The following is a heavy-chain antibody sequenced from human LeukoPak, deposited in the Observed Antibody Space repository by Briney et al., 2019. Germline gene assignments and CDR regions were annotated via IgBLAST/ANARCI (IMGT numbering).Heavy chain of an antibody. CDR1: GFTFSSYA. Sequence: GGSLRLSCAASGFTFSSYAMSWVRQAPGKGLEWVSAISGSGGSTYYADSVKGRFTISRDNSKNTLYLQMNSLRAEDTAVYYCAKGGRMVKQQLPHGQFDYWGQGTLVTVSS. J-gene: IGHJ4*02. CDR2: ISGSGGST. D-gene: IGHD6-13*01. V-gene: IGHV3-23*01. CDR3: AKGGRMVKQQLPHGQFDY.